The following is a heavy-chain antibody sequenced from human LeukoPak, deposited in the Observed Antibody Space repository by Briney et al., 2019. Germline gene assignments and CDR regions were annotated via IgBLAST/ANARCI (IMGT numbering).Heavy chain of an antibody. D-gene: IGHD2-2*01. CDR3: ARDRSVHCSTLGY. CDR1: GYTFTGYY. V-gene: IGHV1-2*02. Sequence: GASVKVSCKASGYTFTGYYMHWVRQAPGQGLEWMGWINPNSGGTNYAQKFQGRVTMTRDTSISTAYMELSRLRSDDTAVYYCARDRSVHCSTLGYWGQGTLVTVSS. CDR2: INPNSGGT. J-gene: IGHJ4*02.